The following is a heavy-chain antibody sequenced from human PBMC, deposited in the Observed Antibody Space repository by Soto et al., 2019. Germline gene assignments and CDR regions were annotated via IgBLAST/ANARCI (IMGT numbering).Heavy chain of an antibody. CDR1: GFSFSNYE. V-gene: IGHV3-48*03. J-gene: IGHJ4*02. Sequence: HLVESGGGLVQPGGSLRLSCAASGFSFSNYEMNWVRQAPGKGLEWVAYISSGGDTIHYADSVRGRFTVSRDNARNSLSLQMNTLRVEDTALYYCARDRAAGGYWGQGTLVTVSS. CDR2: ISSGGDTI. D-gene: IGHD6-13*01. CDR3: ARDRAAGGY.